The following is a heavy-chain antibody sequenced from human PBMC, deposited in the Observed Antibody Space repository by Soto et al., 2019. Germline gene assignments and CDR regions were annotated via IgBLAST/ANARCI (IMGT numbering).Heavy chain of an antibody. V-gene: IGHV1-2*02. Sequence: GASVKVSCKASGYTFTGYNIHWVRQAPGQGLEWMGWINPNTGGTNYAQKFQGRVTMTWDTSINTAYIDLRSLRSQGTAVYYCARLMVRGNYGMDVWDQGTTVTVSS. CDR3: ARLMVRGNYGMDV. D-gene: IGHD3-10*01. J-gene: IGHJ6*02. CDR2: INPNTGGT. CDR1: GYTFTGYN.